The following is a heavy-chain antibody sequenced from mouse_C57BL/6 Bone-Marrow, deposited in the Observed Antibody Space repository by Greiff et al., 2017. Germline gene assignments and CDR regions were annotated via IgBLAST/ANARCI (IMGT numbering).Heavy chain of an antibody. J-gene: IGHJ3*01. CDR1: GYSITSGYY. CDR3: ARERGIYYGSSSWFAY. V-gene: IGHV3-6*01. CDR2: ISYDGSN. D-gene: IGHD1-1*01. Sequence: VQLQQSGPGLVKPSQSLSLTCSVTGYSITSGYYWNWIRQFPGNKLEWMGYISYDGSNNYNPSLKNRISITRDTSKNQFFLKLNSVTTEDTATYYCARERGIYYGSSSWFAYWGQGTLVTVSA.